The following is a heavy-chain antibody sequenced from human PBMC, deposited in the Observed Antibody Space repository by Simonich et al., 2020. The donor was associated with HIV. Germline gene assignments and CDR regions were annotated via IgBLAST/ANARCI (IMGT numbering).Heavy chain of an antibody. CDR2: IYYSGRT. Sequence: QVHLQQWGAGLLKPSETLSLTCAVYGGSFSSCIYYWGWIRQPPGKGLEWLGHIYYSGRTYYHPSLRSLVTISVDTSKNQFSLKLSSVTAADTAVYYCARAAYFYDSSGYLGGVNYFDYWGQGTLVTVSS. D-gene: IGHD3-22*01. CDR3: ARAAYFYDSSGYLGGVNYFDY. V-gene: IGHV4-31*01. CDR1: GGSFSSCIYY. J-gene: IGHJ4*02.